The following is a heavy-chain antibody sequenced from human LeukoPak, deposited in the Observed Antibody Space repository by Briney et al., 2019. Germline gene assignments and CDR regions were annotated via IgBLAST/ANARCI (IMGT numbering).Heavy chain of an antibody. CDR2: IYYSGST. D-gene: IGHD3-22*01. CDR3: ARGNHYYDSSAYLAWESFQH. Sequence: SETLSLTCTVSGDSISSYYRSWIRQPPGKGLEWIGYIYYSGSTNYNPSLKSRVTISVDTSKNQFSLKLSSVTAADTAVYYCARGNHYYDSSAYLAWESFQHWGQGTLVTVSS. V-gene: IGHV4-59*01. CDR1: GDSISSYY. J-gene: IGHJ1*01.